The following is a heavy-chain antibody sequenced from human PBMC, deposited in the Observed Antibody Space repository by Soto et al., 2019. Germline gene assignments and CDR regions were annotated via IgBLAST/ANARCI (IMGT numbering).Heavy chain of an antibody. V-gene: IGHV1-3*04. CDR1: GYTFTTYA. CDR3: ARDLGNPYYFNY. J-gene: IGHJ4*02. CDR2: INTANGNT. Sequence: QVQLVQSGAEVKKPGASVKVSCKASGYTFTTYAMHWVRQAPGQRLEWMGWINTANGNTKYSQKIQGRVTITRDTPASTAYMELSSLKSEDTAVFYCARDLGNPYYFNYWGQGTLVTVSS. D-gene: IGHD3-16*01.